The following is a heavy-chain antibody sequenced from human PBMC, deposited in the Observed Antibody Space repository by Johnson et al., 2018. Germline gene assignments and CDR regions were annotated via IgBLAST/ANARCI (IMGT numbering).Heavy chain of an antibody. V-gene: IGHV4-61*02. CDR1: GGSISSGSY. Sequence: QVQLQESGPGLVKPSQTLSLTCTVSGGSISSGSYCGWIRQPAGKGLEWIGRNNSDGSPPYHPSPTGRVPIALDTSKNPFSLKVSPVPAADTALYYCAGTGYSGSWDFSSYYMDVWGKGTTVTVSS. CDR3: AGTGYSGSWDFSSYYMDV. J-gene: IGHJ6*03. CDR2: NNSDGSP. D-gene: IGHD6-13*01.